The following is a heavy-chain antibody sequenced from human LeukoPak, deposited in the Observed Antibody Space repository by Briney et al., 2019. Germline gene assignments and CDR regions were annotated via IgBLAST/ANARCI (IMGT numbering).Heavy chain of an antibody. Sequence: GGSLRLSCAASGFTFSSYSMNWVRQAPGKGLEWVSSISNSGSYIYYADSVKGRFTISRDNSKNTLYLQMNSLRAEDTAVYYCAGETIFGVMDFQHWGQGTLVTVSS. CDR2: ISNSGSYI. CDR3: AGETIFGVMDFQH. V-gene: IGHV3-21*01. D-gene: IGHD3-3*01. J-gene: IGHJ1*01. CDR1: GFTFSSYS.